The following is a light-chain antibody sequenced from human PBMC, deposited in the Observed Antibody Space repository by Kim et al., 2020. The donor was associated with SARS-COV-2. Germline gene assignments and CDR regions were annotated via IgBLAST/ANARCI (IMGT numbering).Light chain of an antibody. J-gene: IGLJ2*01. V-gene: IGLV1-44*01. Sequence: QSVLTQPPSASGTPGQRVTISCSGSSSNIVSNTVNWYQQLPGTAPKLIIYSNNQRPSGVPDRFSGSKSGTSASLAISGLQSEDEADYYCAAWDGSLNGVVFGGGTQLTVL. CDR2: SNN. CDR3: AAWDGSLNGVV. CDR1: SSNIVSNT.